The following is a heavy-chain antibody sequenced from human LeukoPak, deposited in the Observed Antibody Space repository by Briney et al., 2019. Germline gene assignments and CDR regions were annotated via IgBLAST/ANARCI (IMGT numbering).Heavy chain of an antibody. Sequence: SETLSLTRTVSLGFITNYYWRGMRPPRGRGVEGMAFIYYSGSTNYNPSLKSRVTMSADTSKNQFSLRLSSVTAADTAVYYCARIQFSIYYGSETPPSHFDYWGQGTLVTVSS. J-gene: IGHJ4*02. V-gene: IGHV4-59*01. CDR3: ARIQFSIYYGSETPPSHFDY. D-gene: IGHD3-10*01. CDR1: LGFITNYY. CDR2: IYYSGST.